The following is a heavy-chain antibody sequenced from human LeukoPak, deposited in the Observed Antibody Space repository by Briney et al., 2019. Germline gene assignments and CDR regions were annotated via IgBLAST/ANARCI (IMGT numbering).Heavy chain of an antibody. D-gene: IGHD3-22*01. J-gene: IGHJ4*02. CDR3: ARLITLIWFDY. CDR2: ISGSGGST. V-gene: IGHV3-23*01. Sequence: PGGSLRLSCTASGFTFSTYAMSWVRQAPGKGLEWVSAISGSGGSTYYADSVKGRFTISRDTSKNTLLLQMNSLRAEDTAIYYYARLITLIWFDYWGQGTLVTVSS. CDR1: GFTFSTYA.